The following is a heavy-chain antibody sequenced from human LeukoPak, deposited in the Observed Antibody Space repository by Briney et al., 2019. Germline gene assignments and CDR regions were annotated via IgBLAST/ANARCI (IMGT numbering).Heavy chain of an antibody. Sequence: PGGSLRLSCAAAGFTFSSYSMNWVRQAPGKGLEWISYISRSSSTIYHADSVKSRFTISRDNAKNSLYLQMNSLRAEDTAVYYCARDLGLPDSWGQGTLVTVSS. CDR3: ARDLGLPDS. CDR1: GFTFSSYS. V-gene: IGHV3-48*01. CDR2: ISRSSSTI. J-gene: IGHJ5*01.